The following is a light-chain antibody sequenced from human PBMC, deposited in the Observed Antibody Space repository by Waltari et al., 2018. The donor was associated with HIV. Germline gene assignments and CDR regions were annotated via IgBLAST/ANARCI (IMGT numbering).Light chain of an antibody. CDR3: TSVSGSINFVV. V-gene: IGLV2-8*01. Sequence: SPGQSVTISCTGTSSDIGAYKFVSWYQQHPGKAPKLIIYEVNQRPSGVPDRFSGSKSGNTASLTVSGLQDEDEADYYYTSVSGSINFVVFGGGTKLTVL. CDR1: SSDIGAYKF. CDR2: EVN. J-gene: IGLJ2*01.